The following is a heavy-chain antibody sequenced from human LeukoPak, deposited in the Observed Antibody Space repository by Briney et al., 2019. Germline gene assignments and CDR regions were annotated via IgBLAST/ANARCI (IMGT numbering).Heavy chain of an antibody. CDR3: ASDKSYSGCYHFDY. V-gene: IGHV3-21*01. J-gene: IGHJ4*02. CDR2: ISSSSSYI. CDR1: GFTFSSYS. D-gene: IGHD1-26*01. Sequence: GGSLRLSCAASGFTFSSYSMNWVRQATGKGLEWVSSISSSSSYIYYADSVKGRFTISRDNAKNSLYLLMNSLRAEDTAVYYCASDKSYSGCYHFDYWGQGTLVTVSS.